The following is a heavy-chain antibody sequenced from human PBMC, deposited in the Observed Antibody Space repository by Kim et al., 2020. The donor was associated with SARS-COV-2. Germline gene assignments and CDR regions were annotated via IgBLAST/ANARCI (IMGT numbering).Heavy chain of an antibody. V-gene: IGHV6-1*01. D-gene: IGHD6-13*01. Sequence: SQTLSLTCAISGDSVSSNSAAWNWIRQSPSRGLEWLGRTYYRSKWYNDYAVSVKSRITINPDTSKNQFSLQLNSVTPEDTAVYYCARDSSRLWYSSSWYLFWFDPWGQGTLVTVSS. CDR2: TYYRSKWYN. CDR3: ARDSSRLWYSSSWYLFWFDP. J-gene: IGHJ5*02. CDR1: GDSVSSNSAA.